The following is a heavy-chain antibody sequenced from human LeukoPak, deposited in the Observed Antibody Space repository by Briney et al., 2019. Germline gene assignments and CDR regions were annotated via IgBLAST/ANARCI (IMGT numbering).Heavy chain of an antibody. CDR1: GFTVSSNY. V-gene: IGHV3-53*05. CDR2: IYSGGST. CDR3: ARDFRAGGVTSKAFDI. D-gene: IGHD3-16*01. Sequence: GGSLRLSCAAPGFTVSSNYMSWVRQAPGKGLEWVSVIYSGGSTYYADSVKGRFTISRDNSKNTLYLQMNSLRAEDTAVYYCARDFRAGGVTSKAFDIWGQGTMVTVSS. J-gene: IGHJ3*02.